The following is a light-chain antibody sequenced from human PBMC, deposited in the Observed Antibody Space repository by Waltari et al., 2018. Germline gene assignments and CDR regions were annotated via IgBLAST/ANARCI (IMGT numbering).Light chain of an antibody. CDR1: QTIASY. J-gene: IGKJ2*01. CDR2: GAS. Sequence: IQMTQSPSSLSASVGDRVTIPCRASQTIASYLNWYQQKSGKVPKLLIHGASILQSGVPSRFSGSGSGTNFTLSISGLQPEDLATYYCQQNRTPPYTFGQGTKLEIK. V-gene: IGKV1-39*01. CDR3: QQNRTPPYT.